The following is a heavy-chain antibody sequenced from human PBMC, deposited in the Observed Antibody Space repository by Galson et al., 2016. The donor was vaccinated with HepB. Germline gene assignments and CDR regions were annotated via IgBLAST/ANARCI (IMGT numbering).Heavy chain of an antibody. D-gene: IGHD3-10*01. CDR1: GFTFSGYS. V-gene: IGHV3-21*01. J-gene: IGHJ5*02. CDR2: INPSSRYI. CDR3: ARAAGQGYSGSRSRLDL. Sequence: SLRLSCAASGFTFSGYSGNRVRQAPGKGLEWISYINPSSRYIYYTASVKGRFTISRDNAKNSLYLQMNSLRVEDTAIYYCARAAGQGYSGSRSRLDLWGLGTLVTVSS.